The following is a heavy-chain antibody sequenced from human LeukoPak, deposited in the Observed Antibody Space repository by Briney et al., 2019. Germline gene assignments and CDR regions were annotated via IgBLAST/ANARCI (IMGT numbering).Heavy chain of an antibody. CDR2: IYPGDSDT. CDR3: ARQSVAPGGLDYFGY. CDR1: GYSFTSYW. Sequence: GESLKISCKGSGYSFTSYWIGWVRQMPGKGLEWMGIIYPGDSDTRYSPSFQGQVTISADKSISTAYLQWSSLKASGTAMYYCARQSVAPGGLDYFGYWGQGTLVTVSS. V-gene: IGHV5-51*01. J-gene: IGHJ4*02. D-gene: IGHD3-16*01.